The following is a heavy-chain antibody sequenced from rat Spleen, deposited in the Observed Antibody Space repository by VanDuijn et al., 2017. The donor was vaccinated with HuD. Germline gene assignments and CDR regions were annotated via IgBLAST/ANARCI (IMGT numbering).Heavy chain of an antibody. V-gene: IGHV5-29*01. CDR1: GFTFSDYY. D-gene: IGHD4-3*01. CDR2: ISYDGSTT. CDR3: ARLNSGYLY. Sequence: EVQLVESDGGLVQPGGSLKLSCAASGFTFSDYYMAWVRQAPTKGLEWVATISYDGSTTYYRDSVKGRFTISRDNAKSTLYLQMDSLRSEDTATYYCARLNSGYLYWGQGVMVTVSS. J-gene: IGHJ2*01.